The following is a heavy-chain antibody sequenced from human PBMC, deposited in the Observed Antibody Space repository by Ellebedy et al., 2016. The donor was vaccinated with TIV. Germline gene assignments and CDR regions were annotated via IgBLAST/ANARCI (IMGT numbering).Heavy chain of an antibody. CDR1: GGSFSNYL. D-gene: IGHD2/OR15-2a*01. J-gene: IGHJ4*02. CDR3: ARHVHHNSRADY. V-gene: IGHV4-34*01. CDR2: INHSGST. Sequence: SETLSLTXTIYGGSFSNYLWSWIRQPPGKGLEWIGDINHSGSTNYSPSLRSRVTISIDTSIHQFSLKLTSVTAADTAVYYCARHVHHNSRADYWGQGILVTVSS.